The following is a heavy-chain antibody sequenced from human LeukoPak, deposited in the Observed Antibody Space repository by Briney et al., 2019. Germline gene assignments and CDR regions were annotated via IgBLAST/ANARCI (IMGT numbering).Heavy chain of an antibody. V-gene: IGHV3-7*01. CDR2: IRQDGGET. CDR3: AREHGFRFLEAVHQAFDI. D-gene: IGHD3-3*01. J-gene: IGHJ3*02. Sequence: GGSLRLSCAASGFTFSSYWMSWVRQAPGKGLEWVADIRQDGGETYYADSVKGRFTISRDKAKNTLYLQMNSLRAEDTAVYYCAREHGFRFLEAVHQAFDIWGQGTMVTVSS. CDR1: GFTFSSYW.